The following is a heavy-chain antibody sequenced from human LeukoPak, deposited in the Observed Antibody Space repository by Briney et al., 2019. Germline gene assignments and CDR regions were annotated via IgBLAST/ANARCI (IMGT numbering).Heavy chain of an antibody. Sequence: SVKVSCKASGGTFSSYAISWVRQAPVQGLEWMGRIIPIFGTANYAQKFQGRVTITTDESTSTAYMELSSLRSEDTAVYYCAREAVVVVAASNWFDPWGQGTLVTVSS. V-gene: IGHV1-69*05. CDR2: IIPIFGTA. CDR1: GGTFSSYA. D-gene: IGHD2-15*01. J-gene: IGHJ5*02. CDR3: AREAVVVVAASNWFDP.